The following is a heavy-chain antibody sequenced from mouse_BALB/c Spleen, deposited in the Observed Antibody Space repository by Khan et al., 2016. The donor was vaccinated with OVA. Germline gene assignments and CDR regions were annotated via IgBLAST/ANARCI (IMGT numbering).Heavy chain of an antibody. CDR1: GFNIKDTY. Sequence: EVRLQQSGAELVKPGASVKVSCTASGFNIKDTYMHWVKQRPEQGLEWIGRIDPANGNTKYDPKFQGKATITADTSSNTAYLQLSSLTSEDTVVYYCAREYWDVFAYWGQGTLVTVSA. CDR2: IDPANGNT. CDR3: AREYWDVFAY. J-gene: IGHJ3*01. V-gene: IGHV14-3*02. D-gene: IGHD4-1*01.